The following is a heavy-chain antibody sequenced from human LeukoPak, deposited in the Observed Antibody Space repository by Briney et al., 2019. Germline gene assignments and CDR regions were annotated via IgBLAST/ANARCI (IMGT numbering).Heavy chain of an antibody. V-gene: IGHV4-31*03. CDR3: ARGRGYCSGGSCYSYFNY. J-gene: IGHJ4*02. Sequence: PSETLSLTCTVSGGSISSGGYYWSWIRQHPGKGLEWIGYIYYSGSTYYNPSLKSRVTISVDTSKNQFSLKLSSVTAADTAVYYCARGRGYCSGGSCYSYFNYWGQGTLVTVSS. CDR1: GGSISSGGYY. CDR2: IYYSGST. D-gene: IGHD2-15*01.